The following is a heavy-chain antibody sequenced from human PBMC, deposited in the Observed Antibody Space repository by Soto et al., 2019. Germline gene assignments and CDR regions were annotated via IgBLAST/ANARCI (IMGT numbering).Heavy chain of an antibody. J-gene: IGHJ6*03. CDR3: TGLYSSSNYYMDV. D-gene: IGHD6-6*01. V-gene: IGHV3-73*01. CDR1: GFTFSGSA. CDR2: IRSKANSYAT. Sequence: GGSLRLSCAASGFTFSGSAMHWVRQASGKGLDWVGRIRSKANSYATAYAASVKGRFTISREDSKNTAYLQMNSLKTEDTAVYYCTGLYSSSNYYMDVWGKGTTVTVSS.